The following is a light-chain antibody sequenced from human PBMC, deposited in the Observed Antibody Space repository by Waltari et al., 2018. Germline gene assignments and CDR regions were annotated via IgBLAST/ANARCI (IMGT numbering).Light chain of an antibody. V-gene: IGLV2-23*02. CDR2: YVS. J-gene: IGLJ3*02. CDR1: SNHVGHSNL. CDR3: CSYSTGGSWM. Sequence: QSALTQPVSVSGSPGQSVTISCTGTSNHVGHSNLVSWFQHHPDQAPKLLIFYVSKRPSGVSNRFSGSKSGNTASLTISGLQTEDEADYYCCSYSTGGSWMFGGGTKLTVL.